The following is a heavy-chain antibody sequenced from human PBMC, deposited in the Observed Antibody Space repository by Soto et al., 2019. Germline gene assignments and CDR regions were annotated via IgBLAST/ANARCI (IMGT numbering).Heavy chain of an antibody. J-gene: IGHJ4*01. CDR3: ARTVEYDSIPYYYADF. D-gene: IGHD2-21*01. V-gene: IGHV1-18*01. Sequence: SVKVSCNASGGTFSSYAISWVRQAPGQGLEWMGWISGYNGNTNYAQTLQGRGTMTTDTSTSTAYLELRSLRSDDTAVYYCARTVEYDSIPYYYADFWGQGTLVTSPQ. CDR1: GGTFSSYA. CDR2: ISGYNGNT.